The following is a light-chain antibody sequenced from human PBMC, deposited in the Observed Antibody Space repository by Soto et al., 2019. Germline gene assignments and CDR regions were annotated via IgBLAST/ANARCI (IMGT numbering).Light chain of an antibody. CDR1: SSDVGGYNY. CDR2: EVS. V-gene: IGLV2-8*01. Sequence: QSALTQPPSASGSPGQSVTISCSGTSSDVGGYNYVSWHQQHPGKAPKLMIYEVSKRPSGCPDRFAGSKSGNTASLIASGLQAEDEADYYCSSYAGSNNFVFGPGTKVTVL. J-gene: IGLJ1*01. CDR3: SSYAGSNNFV.